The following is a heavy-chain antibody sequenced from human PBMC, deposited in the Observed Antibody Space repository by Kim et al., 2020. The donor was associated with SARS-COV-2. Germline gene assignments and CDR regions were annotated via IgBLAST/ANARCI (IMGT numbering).Heavy chain of an antibody. Sequence: GGSLRLSCAASGFTFSDSAMHWVRQASGKGLEWVGRIRSKANSYATAYDVSVKGRFIISRDDSKNTAYLQMNSLKTEDTAIYYCTRVPPYSNSWWDAFD. CDR2: IRSKANSYAT. D-gene: IGHD6-13*01. CDR3: TRVPPYSNSWWDAFD. V-gene: IGHV3-73*01. J-gene: IGHJ3*02. CDR1: GFTFSDSA.